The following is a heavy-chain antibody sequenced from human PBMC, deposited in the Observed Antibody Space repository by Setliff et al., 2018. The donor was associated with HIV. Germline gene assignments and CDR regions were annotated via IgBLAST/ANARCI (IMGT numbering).Heavy chain of an antibody. D-gene: IGHD3-3*01. J-gene: IGHJ5*02. V-gene: IGHV4-39*01. Sequence: LSLTCTVSGGSISSSSYYRGWIRQPPGKGLEWIGSIYYSGSTYYNPSLKSRVTISVDTSKNQFSLKLSSVTAADTAVYYCARHRRWSGYYMESNWFDPWGQGTRVTVSS. CDR2: IYYSGST. CDR3: ARHRRWSGYYMESNWFDP. CDR1: GGSISSSSYY.